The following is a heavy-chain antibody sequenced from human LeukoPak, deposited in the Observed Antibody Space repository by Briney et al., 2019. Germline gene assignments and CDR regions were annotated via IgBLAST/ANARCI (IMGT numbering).Heavy chain of an antibody. V-gene: IGHV4-39*01. CDR1: GGSISSSSYY. D-gene: IGHD4-17*01. CDR2: IFDSGST. CDR3: ARRATVTSHYFDY. Sequence: SETLSLTCTVSGGSISSSSYYWGWIRQPPGTGLEWIGSIFDSGSTYYNPSLKSRVTISVDTSKNQFSLKLSSVTAADTAVYYCARRATVTSHYFDYWGQGTLVTVSS. J-gene: IGHJ4*02.